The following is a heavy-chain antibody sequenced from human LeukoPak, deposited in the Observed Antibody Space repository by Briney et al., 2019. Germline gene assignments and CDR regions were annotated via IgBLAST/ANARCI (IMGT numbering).Heavy chain of an antibody. CDR3: ARSNNYYYYYMDV. CDR1: GGTFSSYA. D-gene: IGHD2-8*01. V-gene: IGHV1-69*05. CDR2: IIPIFGTA. Sequence: ASMKVSCKASGGTFSSYAISWVRQAPGQGLEWMGGIIPIFGTANYAQKFQGRVTITTDESTSTAYMELSSLRSEDTAVYYCARSNNYYYYYMDVWGKGTTVTVSS. J-gene: IGHJ6*03.